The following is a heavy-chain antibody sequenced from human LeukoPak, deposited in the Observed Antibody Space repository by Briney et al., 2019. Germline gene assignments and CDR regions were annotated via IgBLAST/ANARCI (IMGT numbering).Heavy chain of an antibody. CDR3: ARDLSRYYDILTNAFDI. J-gene: IGHJ3*02. D-gene: IGHD3-9*01. Sequence: ASVKVSCKASGYTFTGYYMHWVRQAPGRGLEWMGWINPNSGGTNYAQKFQGRVTMTRDTSISTAYMELSRLRSDDTAVYYCARDLSRYYDILTNAFDIWGQGTMVTVSS. CDR1: GYTFTGYY. CDR2: INPNSGGT. V-gene: IGHV1-2*02.